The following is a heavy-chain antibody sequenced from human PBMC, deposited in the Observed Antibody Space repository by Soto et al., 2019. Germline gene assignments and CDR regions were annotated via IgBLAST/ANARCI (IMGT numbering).Heavy chain of an antibody. J-gene: IGHJ6*02. CDR3: ARDRMKGSGSSMDV. CDR1: GFTFDDHG. CDR2: INWNSGTI. D-gene: IGHD3-10*01. Sequence: PGGSLRLPCAASGFTFDDHGIGWVRQAPGKGLEWVSYINWNSGTIYYADSVKGRFTISRDNAKNSLYLQMNSLRAEDTAVYYCARDRMKGSGSSMDVWGQGTTVTSP. V-gene: IGHV3-48*01.